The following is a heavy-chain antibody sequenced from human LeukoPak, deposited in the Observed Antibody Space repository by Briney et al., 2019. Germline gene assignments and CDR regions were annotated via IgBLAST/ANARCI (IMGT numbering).Heavy chain of an antibody. D-gene: IGHD5-12*01. J-gene: IGHJ4*02. V-gene: IGHV1-2*02. CDR1: GYTFTGYY. CDR3: TTKVIRGNSGDDYDD. CDR2: INPNSGGT. Sequence: AASVKVSCKASGYTFTGYYMHWVRQAPGQGLEWMGWINPNSGGTNYAQKFQGRVTMTRDTSISTAYMELSRLRSDDTAVYYCTTKVIRGNSGDDYDDWGQGTLVTVSS.